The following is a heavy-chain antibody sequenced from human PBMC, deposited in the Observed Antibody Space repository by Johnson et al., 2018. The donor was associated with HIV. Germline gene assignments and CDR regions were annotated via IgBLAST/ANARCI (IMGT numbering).Heavy chain of an antibody. CDR3: ARNSHSSNWYEWEAFDI. D-gene: IGHD6-13*01. J-gene: IGHJ3*02. Sequence: QVQLVESGGGVVQPGGSLRLSCAASGFTFSSYAMHWVRQAPAKGLEWVAVISSDGSDKYYADSVKGRFTISRDNSKNTLYLQMNSLRAEDTAVYYCARNSHSSNWYEWEAFDIWGQGTMVTVSS. CDR2: ISSDGSDK. V-gene: IGHV3-30*04. CDR1: GFTFSSYA.